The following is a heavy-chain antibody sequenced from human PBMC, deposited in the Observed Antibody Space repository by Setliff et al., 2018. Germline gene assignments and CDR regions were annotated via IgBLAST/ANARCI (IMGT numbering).Heavy chain of an antibody. CDR2: ISFSGGST. Sequence: PGGSLRLSCAASGFRLGSYAMLWVRQAPGKGLEWVSSISFSGGSTFYGDSVKGRFTISRDNSKNTLYLHMNSPTAEDTAIYFCTRFGRDDIGIWGQGTMVTVSS. J-gene: IGHJ3*02. D-gene: IGHD5-12*01. CDR3: TRFGRDDIGI. V-gene: IGHV3-23*01. CDR1: GFRLGSYA.